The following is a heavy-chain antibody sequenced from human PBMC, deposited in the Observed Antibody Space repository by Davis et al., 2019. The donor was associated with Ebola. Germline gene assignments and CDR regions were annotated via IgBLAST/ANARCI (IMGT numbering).Heavy chain of an antibody. CDR1: GGTFSSYA. J-gene: IGHJ3*02. V-gene: IGHV1-69*04. CDR3: ARECGLGGGGDCYSRDAFDI. CDR2: IIPILGIA. Sequence: SVKVSCKASGGTFSSYAISWVRQAPGQGLEWMGRIIPILGIANYAQKFQGRVTITADKSTSTAYMELSSLRSEDTAVYYCARECGLGGGGDCYSRDAFDIWGQGTMVTVSS. D-gene: IGHD2-21*02.